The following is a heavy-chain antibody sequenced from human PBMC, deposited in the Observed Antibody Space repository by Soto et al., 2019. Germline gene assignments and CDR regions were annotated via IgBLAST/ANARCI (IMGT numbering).Heavy chain of an antibody. CDR2: INHSGST. Sequence: QVQLQQWGAGLLKPSETLPLTCAVYGGSFSGYYWSWIRQPPGKGLEWIGEINHSGSTNYNPSLKSRVTISVDTSKNQFSLKLSSVTAADTAVYYCARHFSSGYYYWGQGTLVTVSS. D-gene: IGHD3-22*01. CDR3: ARHFSSGYYY. V-gene: IGHV4-34*01. CDR1: GGSFSGYY. J-gene: IGHJ4*02.